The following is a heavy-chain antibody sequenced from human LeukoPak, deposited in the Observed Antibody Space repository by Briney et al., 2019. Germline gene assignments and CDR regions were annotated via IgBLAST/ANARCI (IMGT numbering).Heavy chain of an antibody. CDR1: GGSFSGYY. D-gene: IGHD5-12*01. CDR2: INHSGST. J-gene: IGHJ5*02. Sequence: SETLSLTCAVYGGSFSGYYWSWIRQPPGKGLEWIGEINHSGSTNYNPSLKSRVTISVDTSKNQFSLKLSSVTAADTAVYYCATLVYSGYDPNWFDPWGQGTLVTVSS. V-gene: IGHV4-34*01. CDR3: ATLVYSGYDPNWFDP.